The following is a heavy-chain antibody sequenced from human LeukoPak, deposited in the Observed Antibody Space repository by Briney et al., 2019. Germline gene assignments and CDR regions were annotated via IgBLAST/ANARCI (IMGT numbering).Heavy chain of an antibody. D-gene: IGHD4-17*01. J-gene: IGHJ6*03. CDR2: IYYSGST. V-gene: IGHV4-39*07. Sequence: PSETLSLTCTVSGSSFTSNNYYWGWIRQPPGKGLEWIGSIYYSGSTYYNPSLKSRVTISIDTSKNQFSLKLSSVTAADTAMYYCARGLARRSYYYYYYMDVWGKGTTVTVSS. CDR3: ARGLARRSYYYYYYMDV. CDR1: GSSFTSNNYY.